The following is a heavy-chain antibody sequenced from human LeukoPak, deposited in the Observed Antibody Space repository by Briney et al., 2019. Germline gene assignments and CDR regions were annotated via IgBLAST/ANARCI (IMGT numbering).Heavy chain of an antibody. CDR1: GASISNYY. D-gene: IGHD1-1*01. CDR2: VSYSGRT. V-gene: IGHV4-59*08. Sequence: PSETLSLTCTVSGASISNYYWSWIRQPPGKGLECIGYVSYSGRTNHSPSLKSRVTISADTSKNQFSLKLTSVTAADTAVYYCARHERGAENLDYWGQGTLVTVCS. CDR3: ARHERGAENLDY. J-gene: IGHJ4*02.